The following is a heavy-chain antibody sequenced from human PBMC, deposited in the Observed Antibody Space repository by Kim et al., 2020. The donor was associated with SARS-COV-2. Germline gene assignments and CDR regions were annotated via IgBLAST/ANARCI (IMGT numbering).Heavy chain of an antibody. J-gene: IGHJ4*02. CDR3: ARDSWGAAAGSGGHDY. CDR1: GGTFSSYA. CDR2: IIPIFGTA. D-gene: IGHD6-13*01. Sequence: SVKVSCKASGGTFSSYAISWVRQAPGQGLEWMGGIIPIFGTANYAQKFQGRVTITADESTSTAYMELSSLRSEDTAVYYCARDSWGAAAGSGGHDYWGQGTLVTVSS. V-gene: IGHV1-69*13.